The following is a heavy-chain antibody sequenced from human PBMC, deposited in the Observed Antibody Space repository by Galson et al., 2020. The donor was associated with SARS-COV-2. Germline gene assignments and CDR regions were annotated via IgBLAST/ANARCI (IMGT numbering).Heavy chain of an antibody. CDR2: ISYDGSNK. J-gene: IGHJ3*02. D-gene: IGHD3-22*01. Sequence: GGSLRLSCAASGFTFSSYAMHWVRQAPGKGLEWVAVISYDGSNKYYADSVKGRFTISRDNSKNTLYLQMNSLRAEDTAVYYCATPYYYDSGGDAFDIWGQGTMVTVSS. V-gene: IGHV3-30*04. CDR3: ATPYYYDSGGDAFDI. CDR1: GFTFSSYA.